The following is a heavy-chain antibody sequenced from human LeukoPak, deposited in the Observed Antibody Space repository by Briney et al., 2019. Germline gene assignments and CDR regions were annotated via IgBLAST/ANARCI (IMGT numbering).Heavy chain of an antibody. D-gene: IGHD4-23*01. CDR2: ISYDGSNK. CDR3: ARGGWTTVGTIDY. CDR1: GFTFSSYA. Sequence: GSLRLSCAASGFTFSSYAMHWVRQAPGKGLEWVAVISYDGSNKYYADSVKGRFTISRDNSKNTLYLQMNSLRAEDTAVYYCARGGWTTVGTIDYWGQGTLVTVSS. V-gene: IGHV3-30-3*01. J-gene: IGHJ4*02.